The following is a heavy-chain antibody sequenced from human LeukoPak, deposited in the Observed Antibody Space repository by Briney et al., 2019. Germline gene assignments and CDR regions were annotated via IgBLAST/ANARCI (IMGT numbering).Heavy chain of an antibody. CDR2: INHSGST. V-gene: IGHV4-34*01. Sequence: PSETLSLTCAVYGGSFSGYYWSWIRQPPGKGLEWIGEINHSGSTNYNPSLKSRVTISVDTSKNQFSLKLSSVTAADTAVYYCAGSLGDCSSTSCYTFDYWGQGTLVTVSS. CDR1: GGSFSGYY. J-gene: IGHJ4*02. CDR3: AGSLGDCSSTSCYTFDY. D-gene: IGHD2-2*02.